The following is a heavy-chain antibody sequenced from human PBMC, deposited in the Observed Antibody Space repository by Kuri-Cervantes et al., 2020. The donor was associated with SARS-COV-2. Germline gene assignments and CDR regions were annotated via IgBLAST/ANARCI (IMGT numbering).Heavy chain of an antibody. CDR3: AKDRSYDFWSGLLDY. CDR1: GFTFSSYG. CDR2: ISYDGSNK. D-gene: IGHD3-3*01. Sequence: GESLKISCAASGFTFSSYGMHWVRQAPGKGLEWVAVISYDGSNKYYADSVKGRFTISRDNSKNTLYLQMNSLRAEDTAVYYCAKDRSYDFWSGLLDYWGQGTLVTVSS. J-gene: IGHJ4*02. V-gene: IGHV3-30*18.